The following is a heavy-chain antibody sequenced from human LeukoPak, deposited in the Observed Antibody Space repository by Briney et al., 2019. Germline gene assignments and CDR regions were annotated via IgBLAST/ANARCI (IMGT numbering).Heavy chain of an antibody. CDR3: ARIPFGVVRETIDY. V-gene: IGHV1-2*02. CDR1: GYTFTGYY. CDR2: INPNSGGT. Sequence: ASVKVSCKASGYTFTGYYMHWVRQAPGQGLEWMGWINPNSGGTNYAQKFQGRVTMTRDTSISTAYMELSRLRSDDTAVYYCARIPFGVVRETIDYWGQGTPVTVSS. D-gene: IGHD3-3*01. J-gene: IGHJ4*02.